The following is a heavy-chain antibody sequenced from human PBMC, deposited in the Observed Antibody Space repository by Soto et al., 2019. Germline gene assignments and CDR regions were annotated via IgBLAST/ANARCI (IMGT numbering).Heavy chain of an antibody. CDR1: GGSISSSNYY. D-gene: IGHD4-17*01. V-gene: IGHV4-39*01. Sequence: LQLQESGPRLVKLSETLSLTGTVDGGSISSSNYYWALIRQPPGKGLEWIGRIFYSRNTYHNPSLKSRVTISVDASQNQFSLKLTSVTASDTALYYSAGAGHGELYGLDVWGQGTTVTVSS. CDR2: IFYSRNT. J-gene: IGHJ6*02. CDR3: AGAGHGELYGLDV.